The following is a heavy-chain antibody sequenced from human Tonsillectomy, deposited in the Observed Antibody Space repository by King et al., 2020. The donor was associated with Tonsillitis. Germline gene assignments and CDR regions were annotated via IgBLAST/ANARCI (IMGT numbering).Heavy chain of an antibody. CDR1: GVTFDDYT. J-gene: IGHJ6*02. CDR3: AKAYCSGGTCYPGGHYYGMDV. CDR2: ISWDGGSS. D-gene: IGHD2-15*01. V-gene: IGHV3-43*01. Sequence: VQLVESGGVVVQPGGSLRLSCAASGVTFDDYTMHRVRQAPGKGLEWVSLISWDGGSSYYADSVKGRFPSSRDKSKNSLYLQMNSLRIEDTALYYCAKAYCSGGTCYPGGHYYGMDVWGQGTTVTVSS.